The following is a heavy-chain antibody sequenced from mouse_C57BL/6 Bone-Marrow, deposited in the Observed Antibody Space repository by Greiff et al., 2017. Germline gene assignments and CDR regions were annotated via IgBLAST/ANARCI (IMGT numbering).Heavy chain of an antibody. CDR3: ARNVRLWLRPYWYFDV. J-gene: IGHJ1*03. Sequence: QVQLQQSGPGLVQPSQSLSITCTVSGFSLTSYGVHWVRQSPGKGLEWLGVIWSGGSTDYNAAFISRLSISKDNSKSQVFFKMNSLQADDTAIYYCARNVRLWLRPYWYFDVWGTGTTVTVSS. V-gene: IGHV2-2*01. D-gene: IGHD2-2*01. CDR1: GFSLTSYG. CDR2: IWSGGST.